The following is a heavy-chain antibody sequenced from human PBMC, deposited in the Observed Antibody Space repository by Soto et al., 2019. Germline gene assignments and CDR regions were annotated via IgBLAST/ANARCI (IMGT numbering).Heavy chain of an antibody. CDR2: IYYSGST. CDR1: GGSISSGGYY. V-gene: IGHV4-31*03. J-gene: IGHJ4*02. Sequence: SETLSLTCTVSGGSISSGGYYWSWIRQHPGKGLEWIGYIYYSGSTYYNPSLKSRVTISVDTSTNQFSLKLSSVTAADTAVYYCARAPAYDILTGYSPRYFDYWGQGTLVTV. CDR3: ARAPAYDILTGYSPRYFDY. D-gene: IGHD3-9*01.